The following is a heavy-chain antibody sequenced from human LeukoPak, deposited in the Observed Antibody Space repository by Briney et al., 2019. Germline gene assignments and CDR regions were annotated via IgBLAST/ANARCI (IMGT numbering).Heavy chain of an antibody. CDR1: GYSFTSYW. D-gene: IGHD1-26*01. CDR3: ARRSQVGDYYYGMDV. J-gene: IGHJ6*02. CDR2: IYPGDSDT. Sequence: GESPKISRKGSGYSFTSYWIGWVRQMSGKGLEWMGIIYPGDSDTRYSPSFQGQVTILADKSISTAYLQWSSLKASDTAMYYCARRSQVGDYYYGMDVWGQGTTVTVSS. V-gene: IGHV5-51*01.